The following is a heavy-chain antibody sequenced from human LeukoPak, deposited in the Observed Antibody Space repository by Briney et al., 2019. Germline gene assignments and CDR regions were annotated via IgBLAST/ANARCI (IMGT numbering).Heavy chain of an antibody. V-gene: IGHV3-7*01. Sequence: GGSLRLSCAASGFTSSTYWMSWVRQAPGKGLEWVASIKQDGSETYYVDSVKGRFTLSRDNAKNSLYLQMNSLRADDTAVYYCARDRDSRWDFDLWGRGTLVTVSS. D-gene: IGHD3-22*01. CDR2: IKQDGSET. CDR1: GFTSSTYW. CDR3: ARDRDSRWDFDL. J-gene: IGHJ2*01.